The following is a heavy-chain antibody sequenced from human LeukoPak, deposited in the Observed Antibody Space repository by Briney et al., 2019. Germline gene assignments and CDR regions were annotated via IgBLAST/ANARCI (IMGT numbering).Heavy chain of an antibody. J-gene: IGHJ5*02. V-gene: IGHV3-74*01. Sequence: GGSLRLSCAASGFTFSSYWMHWVRQAPGKGLVWVSRINGDGSRTNCADSVKGRFTITRDNAENTLYLQMNSLRVEDTAVYYCTRDFDAATGSWGQGTLVTVSS. CDR1: GFTFSSYW. CDR2: INGDGSRT. D-gene: IGHD3-9*01. CDR3: TRDFDAATGS.